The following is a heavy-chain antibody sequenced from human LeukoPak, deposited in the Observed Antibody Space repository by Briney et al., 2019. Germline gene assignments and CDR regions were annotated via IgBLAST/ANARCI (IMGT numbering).Heavy chain of an antibody. V-gene: IGHV3-33*01. D-gene: IGHD2-2*01. J-gene: IGHJ4*02. CDR1: GFTFSSYS. Sequence: GGSLRLSCAASGFTFSSYSMCWVRQAPGKGLEWVAFIWYDGSNHYYADSVKGRFTISRDHSKNTVYLQMNSLRAKDTAVYYCARDGCTTTTCFDYWGQGTLVTVSS. CDR3: ARDGCTTTTCFDY. CDR2: IWYDGSNH.